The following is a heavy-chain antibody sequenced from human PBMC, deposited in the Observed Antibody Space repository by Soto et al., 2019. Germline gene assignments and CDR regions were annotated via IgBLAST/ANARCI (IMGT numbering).Heavy chain of an antibody. V-gene: IGHV1-2*04. CDR1: GYSFTDYH. D-gene: IGHD2-8*01. CDR3: ARGDSTDSSNGVCSFFYNHDMDV. J-gene: IGHJ6*02. Sequence: ASVKVSFKASGYSFTDYHIHWVRQAPGQGLEWLGRINPKSGGTSTAQKFQGWVTMTTDTSISTASMELTRLTSDDTAIYYCARGDSTDSSNGVCSFFYNHDMDVWGQGTTVTVSS. CDR2: INPKSGGT.